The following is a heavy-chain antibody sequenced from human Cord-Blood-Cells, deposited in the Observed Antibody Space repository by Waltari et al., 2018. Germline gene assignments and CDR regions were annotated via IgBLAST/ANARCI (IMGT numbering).Heavy chain of an antibody. J-gene: IGHJ6*02. CDR2: IKQEGSGK. CDR1: GFTFSSYW. CDR3: ARDAEMYGMDV. Sequence: EVQLVESGGGLVQPGGSLRLSCAASGFTFSSYWMRWVRQAPGKGLEWVANIKQEGSGKDYVDAVKGRFTSSRDNAKNSLYLQMNSLRAEDTAVYYCARDAEMYGMDVWGQGTTVTVSS. V-gene: IGHV3-7*01.